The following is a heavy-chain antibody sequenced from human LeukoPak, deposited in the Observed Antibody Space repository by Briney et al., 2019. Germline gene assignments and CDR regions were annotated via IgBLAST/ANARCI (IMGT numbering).Heavy chain of an antibody. CDR1: GGSIIISSHY. CDR2: IYYSGST. J-gene: IGHJ4*02. V-gene: IGHV4-31*03. CDR3: ARDLGNRADY. Sequence: PSETLSLTCTVSGGSIIISSHYWSWIRQHPGKGLEWIGYIYYSGSTYYNPSLKSRVTISVDTSKNQFSLKLSSVTAADTAVYYCARDLGNRADYWGQGTLVTVSS. D-gene: IGHD2/OR15-2a*01.